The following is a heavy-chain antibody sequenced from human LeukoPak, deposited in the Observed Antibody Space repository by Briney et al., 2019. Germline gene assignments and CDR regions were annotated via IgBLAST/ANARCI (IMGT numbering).Heavy chain of an antibody. Sequence: GSVKVSCKASGYTFTSYDINWVRQATGQGLEWMGWMNPNSGNTGYAQKFQSRVTITTDESTSTAYMELSSLRSEDTAVYYCARTHYDILTGYDYWGQGTLVTVSS. CDR3: ARTHYDILTGYDY. V-gene: IGHV1-8*03. D-gene: IGHD3-9*01. J-gene: IGHJ4*02. CDR1: GYTFTSYD. CDR2: MNPNSGNT.